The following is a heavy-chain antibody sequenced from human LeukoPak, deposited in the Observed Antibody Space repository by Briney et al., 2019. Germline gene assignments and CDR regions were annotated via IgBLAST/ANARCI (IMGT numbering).Heavy chain of an antibody. CDR3: ARAGIGSSWEAQFDY. CDR1: GYSFTSYY. D-gene: IGHD6-13*01. CDR2: INPSGGST. J-gene: IGHJ4*02. V-gene: IGHV1-46*01. Sequence: ASVKVSCKASGYSFTSYYMHWVRQAPGQGLEWMGIINPSGGSTSYAQKFQGRVTMTRDTSTSTVYMELSSLRSEDTAVYYCARAGIGSSWEAQFDYWGQGTLVTVSS.